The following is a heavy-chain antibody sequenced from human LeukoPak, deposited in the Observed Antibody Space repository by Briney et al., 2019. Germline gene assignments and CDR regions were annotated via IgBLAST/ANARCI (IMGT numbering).Heavy chain of an antibody. CDR3: AAYYGGNSVMVAFDI. D-gene: IGHD4-23*01. CDR1: GFTVSSNY. CDR2: IYSGGST. Sequence: PXXSLRLSCAASGFTVSSNYMSWVRQAPGKGLEWVSVIYSGGSTYYADSVKGRFTISRDNSKNTLYLQMNSLRAEDTAVYYCAAYYGGNSVMVAFDIWGQGTMVTVSS. J-gene: IGHJ3*02. V-gene: IGHV3-66*01.